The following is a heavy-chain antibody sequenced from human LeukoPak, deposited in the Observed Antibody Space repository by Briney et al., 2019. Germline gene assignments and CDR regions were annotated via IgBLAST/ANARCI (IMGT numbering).Heavy chain of an antibody. V-gene: IGHV1-8*01. D-gene: IGHD3-3*01. J-gene: IGHJ5*02. CDR3: AKVGRTIFGVVIRRLEDWFDP. CDR2: MNPNSGNT. Sequence: ASVKVSCKASGYTFTSYDINWVRQATGQGLEWMGWMNPNSGNTGYAQKFQGRVTMTRNTSISTAYMELSSLRSEDTAVYYCAKVGRTIFGVVIRRLEDWFDPWGQGTLVTVSS. CDR1: GYTFTSYD.